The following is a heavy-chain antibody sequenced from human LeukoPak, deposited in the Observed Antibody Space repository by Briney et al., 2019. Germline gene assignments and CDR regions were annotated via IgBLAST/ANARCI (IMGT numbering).Heavy chain of an antibody. V-gene: IGHV4-59*08. CDR3: AAGSRPYYFYYMAV. J-gene: IGHJ6*03. CDR1: LGSIKTYY. CDR2: MSYSGTS. Sequence: LETPCLTSAVSLGSIKTYYWSWSRQSPGKGLEWIGSMSYSGTSNYITSLKSRVSMTIDISKNQFSLKLTSVTAADTALYFCAAGSRPYYFYYMAVWGTGTTVTVSS.